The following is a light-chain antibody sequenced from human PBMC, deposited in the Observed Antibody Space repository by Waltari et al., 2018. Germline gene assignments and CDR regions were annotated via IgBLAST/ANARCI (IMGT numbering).Light chain of an antibody. CDR3: HSRDTSSTRV. Sequence: SSELTQDTAVSVALGQTVRITCQGDSPRRSYERRYQPRPRQPPKLVLYGPNNRPSGIPDRFSGSISGNTASLTITGAQAEDEADYYCHSRDTSSTRVFGGGTRLTV. CDR2: GPN. CDR1: SPRRSY. V-gene: IGLV3-19*01. J-gene: IGLJ2*01.